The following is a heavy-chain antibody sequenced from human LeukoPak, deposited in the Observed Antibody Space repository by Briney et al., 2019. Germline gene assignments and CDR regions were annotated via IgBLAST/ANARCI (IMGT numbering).Heavy chain of an antibody. Sequence: GASVKASCRASGYTFTAHYIHWVRQAPGQGLEWMGWIDPNSGGTNYAQKFLGSVTMTGDTSINTAFMELSRLRSDDTAIYYCARGRGTTMVRGVITNYFDLWGRGSLVTVSS. CDR3: ARGRGTTMVRGVITNYFDL. V-gene: IGHV1-2*02. CDR2: IDPNSGGT. CDR1: GYTFTAHY. D-gene: IGHD3-10*01. J-gene: IGHJ2*01.